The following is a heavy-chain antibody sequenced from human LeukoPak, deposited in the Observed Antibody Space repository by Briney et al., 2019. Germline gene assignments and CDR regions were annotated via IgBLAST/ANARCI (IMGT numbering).Heavy chain of an antibody. J-gene: IGHJ5*02. CDR2: ISPNSGGT. D-gene: IGHD6-13*01. Sequence: GASVKVSCKASGYTFTGYYMHWVRQAPGQGLEWMGWISPNSGGTNYAQKFQGRVTMTRDTSISTAYMELSTLRSDDTAVYFCARGMALGSRQNSWFDPWGQGTLVTVSS. V-gene: IGHV1-2*02. CDR1: GYTFTGYY. CDR3: ARGMALGSRQNSWFDP.